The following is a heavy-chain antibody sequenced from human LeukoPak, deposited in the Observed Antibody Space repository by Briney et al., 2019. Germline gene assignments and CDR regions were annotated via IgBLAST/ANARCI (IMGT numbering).Heavy chain of an antibody. Sequence: SQTLSLTCTVSGGSISSGSYYWSWIRQPAGKELEWIGRIYISGSTSYNPSLKSRVTISVDTSKNQFSLKLSSVTAADTAVYYCARVYIASPGQFDPWGQGALVTVSS. CDR3: ARVYIASPGQFDP. J-gene: IGHJ5*02. CDR1: GGSISSGSYY. D-gene: IGHD6-13*01. CDR2: IYISGST. V-gene: IGHV4-61*02.